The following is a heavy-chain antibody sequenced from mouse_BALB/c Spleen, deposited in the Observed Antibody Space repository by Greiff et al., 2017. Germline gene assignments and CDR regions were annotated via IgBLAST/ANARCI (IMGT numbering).Heavy chain of an antibody. D-gene: IGHD2-4*01. CDR2: IWSGGST. Sequence: QVHVKQSGPGLVQPSQSLSITCTVSGFSLTSYGVHWVRQSPGKGLEWLGVIWSGGSTDYNAAFISRLSISKDNSKSQVFFKMNSLQANDTAIYYCARNGRGYDYYYAMDYWGQGTSVTVSS. J-gene: IGHJ4*01. CDR3: ARNGRGYDYYYAMDY. V-gene: IGHV2-2*02. CDR1: GFSLTSYG.